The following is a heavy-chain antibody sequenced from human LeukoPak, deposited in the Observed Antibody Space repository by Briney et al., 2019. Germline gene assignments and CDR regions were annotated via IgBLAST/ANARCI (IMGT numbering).Heavy chain of an antibody. V-gene: IGHV3-74*01. CDR1: GNYW. CDR2: INSDGSWT. CDR3: VSFYETY. J-gene: IGHJ4*02. D-gene: IGHD2/OR15-2a*01. Sequence: GGSLRLSCAASGNYWMHWVRLVPGKGLVWVSHINSDGSWTSYADSVKGRFTISKDNAKNTVYLQMNSLRAEDTAVYYCVSFYETYWGRGTLVTVSS.